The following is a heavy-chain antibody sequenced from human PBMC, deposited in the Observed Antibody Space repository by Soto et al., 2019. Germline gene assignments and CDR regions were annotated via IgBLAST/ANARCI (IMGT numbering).Heavy chain of an antibody. CDR3: GPRGTPDDFDF. D-gene: IGHD1-26*01. V-gene: IGHV3-7*01. J-gene: IGHJ4*02. Sequence: PGGTPRISCAASGFTFSSYWMSWVRQAPGKGLEWVANIKQDGSEKYYVDSVKGRFTISRDNAKNSLYLQMNSLRAEDTAVYYCGPRGTPDDFDFSGQGTLVPGSS. CDR1: GFTFSSYW. CDR2: IKQDGSEK.